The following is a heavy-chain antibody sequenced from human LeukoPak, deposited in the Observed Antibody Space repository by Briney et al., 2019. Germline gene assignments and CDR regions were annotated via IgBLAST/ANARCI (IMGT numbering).Heavy chain of an antibody. V-gene: IGHV4-59*11. Sequence: SETLSLTCTVSGASITQHYWSWIRQPPGKDLEYIGYFYYDGSTNYTSSVRSRVTILVDTSKNQFTLNLRSVTAADTAKYYCTRGITGHYRSLGGFAFDIWGQGTMVAVSS. CDR2: FYYDGST. CDR3: TRGITGHYRSLGGFAFDI. CDR1: GASITQHY. J-gene: IGHJ3*02. D-gene: IGHD3-16*01.